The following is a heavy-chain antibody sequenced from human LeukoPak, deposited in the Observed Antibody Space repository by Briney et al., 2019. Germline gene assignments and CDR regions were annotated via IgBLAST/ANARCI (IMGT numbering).Heavy chain of an antibody. CDR3: ARKRYSSSWYLGDYYMDV. Sequence: PGGSLRLSCAASGFTFSSYWMHWVRQAPGKGLVWVSRINSDGSSTSYADSVKGRFTISRDNAKNTLYLQMNSLRAEDTAVYYCARKRYSSSWYLGDYYMDVWGKGTTVTVSS. CDR2: INSDGSST. V-gene: IGHV3-74*01. CDR1: GFTFSSYW. J-gene: IGHJ6*03. D-gene: IGHD6-13*01.